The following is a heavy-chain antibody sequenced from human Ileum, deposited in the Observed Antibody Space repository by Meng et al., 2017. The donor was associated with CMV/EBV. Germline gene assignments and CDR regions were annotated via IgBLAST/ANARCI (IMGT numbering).Heavy chain of an antibody. CDR3: ARELRYGDYYFDS. CDR2: VFYSGST. Sequence: VDLRDSGPGLVKSSQTLSPTCNVSGDSIISDDHYWSWSRQSPGKGLEWIGYVFYSGSTYYHPSLMSRVTISVDTSKNQFSLRLSSVTAADTAVYYCARELRYGDYYFDSWGQGTLVTVSS. CDR1: GDSIISDDHY. V-gene: IGHV4-30-4*08. D-gene: IGHD4-17*01. J-gene: IGHJ4*02.